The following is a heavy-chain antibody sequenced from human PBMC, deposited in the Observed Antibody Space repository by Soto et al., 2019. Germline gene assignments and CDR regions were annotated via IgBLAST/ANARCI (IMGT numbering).Heavy chain of an antibody. CDR3: ARGGASVTTPFAY. Sequence: QVQLVASGGGLVKPGGSLRLSCAASGFAFSDPYMSWIRQAPGKGLEWISYISSSGSTIYYADSVKGRFTISRDNAKKSLYLQMDSLTADDTAVYYCARGGASVTTPFAYWGQGTHVTVSS. D-gene: IGHD4-17*01. V-gene: IGHV3-11*01. CDR1: GFAFSDPY. J-gene: IGHJ4*02. CDR2: ISSSGSTI.